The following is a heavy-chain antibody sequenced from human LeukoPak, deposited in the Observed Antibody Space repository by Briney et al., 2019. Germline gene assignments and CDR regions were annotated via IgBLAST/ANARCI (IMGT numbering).Heavy chain of an antibody. CDR1: GGSISSSSYY. V-gene: IGHV4-39*01. D-gene: IGHD6-19*01. CDR2: IYYSGST. J-gene: IGHJ6*03. CDR3: ARPYIAVAGSRRNYYYYMDV. Sequence: PSETLSLTCTVSGGSISSSSYYWGWIRQPPGKGLEWIGSIYYSGSTYYNPSLKCRVTISLDTSKNQFSLKLSSVTAADTAVYYCARPYIAVAGSRRNYYYYMDVWGKGTTVTVSS.